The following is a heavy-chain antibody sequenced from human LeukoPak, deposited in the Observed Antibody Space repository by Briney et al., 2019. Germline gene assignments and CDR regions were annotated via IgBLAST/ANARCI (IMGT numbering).Heavy chain of an antibody. CDR1: GFTFSSYA. CDR2: ISYDGSNK. Sequence: PGRSLRLSCAASGFTFSSYAMHWVRQAPGKGLEWVAVISYDGSNKYYADSVKGRFTISRDNSKNTLYLQMNSLRPEDTAVYYCARDGDSSGYYPDDAFDIWGQGTMVTVSS. J-gene: IGHJ3*02. D-gene: IGHD3-22*01. CDR3: ARDGDSSGYYPDDAFDI. V-gene: IGHV3-30-3*01.